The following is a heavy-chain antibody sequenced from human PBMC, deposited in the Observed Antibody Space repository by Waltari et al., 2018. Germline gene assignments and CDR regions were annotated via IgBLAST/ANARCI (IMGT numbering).Heavy chain of an antibody. CDR3: ARLWGDY. CDR2: IYDSGST. D-gene: IGHD7-27*01. J-gene: IGHJ4*02. CDR1: GGSMRSYY. Sequence: QVQLQESGPGLVKPSETLSLTCTLSGGSMRSYYWSWIRQPPGKGLEWIGYIYDSGSTNYSHSLKSRVTISIDTSKNQFSLKLTSVTAADTAVYYCARLWGDYWGQGTLVTVSS. V-gene: IGHV4-59*08.